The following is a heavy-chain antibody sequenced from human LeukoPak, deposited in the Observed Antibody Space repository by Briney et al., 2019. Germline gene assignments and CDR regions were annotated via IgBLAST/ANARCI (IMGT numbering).Heavy chain of an antibody. Sequence: SVTVSCKASGRTFSSYAISWVRQAPGQGLEWMGRIIPILGIANYAQKFQGRVTITADKSTSTAYMELSSLRSEDTAVYYCARDGAGTTYDAFDIWGQGTMVTVSS. CDR1: GRTFSSYA. CDR3: ARDGAGTTYDAFDI. J-gene: IGHJ3*02. CDR2: IIPILGIA. D-gene: IGHD1-1*01. V-gene: IGHV1-69*04.